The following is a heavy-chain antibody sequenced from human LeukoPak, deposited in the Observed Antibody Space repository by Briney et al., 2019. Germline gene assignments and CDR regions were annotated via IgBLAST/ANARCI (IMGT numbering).Heavy chain of an antibody. V-gene: IGHV3-11*04. D-gene: IGHD1-26*01. Sequence: GGSLRLSCAASGVTFSDYYMSWIRQAPGKGLEWVSYISSSGSTIYYADSVKGRFTISRDNAKNSLYLQMNSLRAEDTAVYYCARDGNSIVGATTRNYWGQGTLVTVSS. J-gene: IGHJ4*02. CDR1: GVTFSDYY. CDR2: ISSSGSTI. CDR3: ARDGNSIVGATTRNY.